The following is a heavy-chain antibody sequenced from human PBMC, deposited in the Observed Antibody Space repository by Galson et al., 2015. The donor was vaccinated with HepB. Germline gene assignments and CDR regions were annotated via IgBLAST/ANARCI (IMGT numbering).Heavy chain of an antibody. D-gene: IGHD1-7*01. CDR2: IYYTGNT. CDR3: ARHEDKSGNYRPFDY. Sequence: SETLSLTCTVSGGSISSSSSYWAWIRQPPGKGLEWIGGIYYTGNTYYNPSLKSRVTISIDTSKNQFSLKVSSVTAADTAVYYCARHEDKSGNYRPFDYWGQGTLVTVSS. V-gene: IGHV4-39*01. J-gene: IGHJ4*02. CDR1: GGSISSSSSY.